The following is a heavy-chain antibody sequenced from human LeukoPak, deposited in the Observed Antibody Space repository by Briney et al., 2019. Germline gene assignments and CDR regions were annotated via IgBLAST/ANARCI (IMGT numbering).Heavy chain of an antibody. Sequence: PSETLSLTCTVSGDSISSSNYYWGWIRQSPGKGLEWIGSIYYSGVNYYYPSLKGRVTISGDTSKNQFSLKLSSVTAADTAVYYCTRHLKRLTLSHYYFDSWGQGTLVTVSS. CDR1: GDSISSSNYY. CDR2: IYYSGVN. V-gene: IGHV4-39*01. J-gene: IGHJ4*02. CDR3: TRHLKRLTLSHYYFDS. D-gene: IGHD2/OR15-2a*01.